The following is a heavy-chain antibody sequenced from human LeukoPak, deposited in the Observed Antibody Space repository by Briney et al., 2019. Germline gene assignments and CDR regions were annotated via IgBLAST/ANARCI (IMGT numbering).Heavy chain of an antibody. Sequence: GSLRLSCAASGFTVSSNYMSWVRHSPGKGLEWIGEINDYTGDTKYNPSLNSRVSISLEKSKNQLSLELRSVTAADTAVYYCARGRIAKIVVVHSFTYGMDVWGQGTTVTVSS. V-gene: IGHV4-34*01. D-gene: IGHD3-22*01. CDR2: INDYTGDT. CDR3: ARGRIAKIVVVHSFTYGMDV. CDR1: GFTVSSNY. J-gene: IGHJ6*02.